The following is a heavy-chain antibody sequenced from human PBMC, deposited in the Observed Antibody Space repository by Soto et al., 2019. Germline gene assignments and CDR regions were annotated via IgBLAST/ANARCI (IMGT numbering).Heavy chain of an antibody. J-gene: IGHJ5*02. CDR1: GGSFSGYY. CDR2: IYYSGST. V-gene: IGHV4-34*01. Sequence: ASETLSLTCAVYGGSFSGYYWSWIRQPPGKGLEWIGSIYYSGSTYYNPSLKSRVTISVDTSKNQFSLKLSSVTAADTAVYYCASHLIDYDILTGYYNWFDPWGQGTLVTVSS. CDR3: ASHLIDYDILTGYYNWFDP. D-gene: IGHD3-9*01.